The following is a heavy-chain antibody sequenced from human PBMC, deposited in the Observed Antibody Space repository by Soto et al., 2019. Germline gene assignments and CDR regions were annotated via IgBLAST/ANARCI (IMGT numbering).Heavy chain of an antibody. CDR2: IYSGGST. J-gene: IGHJ3*02. V-gene: IGHV3-66*01. Sequence: EVQLVESGGGLVQPGGSLRLSCAASGFTVSSNYMSWVRQAPGKGLEWVSVIYSGGSTYYADSVKGRFTISRDNSXNXXYLQMNSLRAEDTAVYYCAREGVGATTSGTDAFDIWGQGTMVTVSS. D-gene: IGHD1-26*01. CDR3: AREGVGATTSGTDAFDI. CDR1: GFTVSSNY.